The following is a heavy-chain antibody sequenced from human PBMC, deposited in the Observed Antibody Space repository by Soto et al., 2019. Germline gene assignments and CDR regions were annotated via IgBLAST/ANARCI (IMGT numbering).Heavy chain of an antibody. CDR2: IYYSGST. D-gene: IGHD5-18*01. CDR1: GGSISSYY. CDR3: ARVGGYSYDWFDP. J-gene: IGHJ5*02. V-gene: IGHV4-59*01. Sequence: SETLSLTCTVSGGSISSYYWSWIRQPPGKGLEWIGYIYYSGSTNYNPSLKSRVTISVDTSKNQFSLKLSSVTAADTAVYYCARVGGYSYDWFDPWGQGTLVTVSS.